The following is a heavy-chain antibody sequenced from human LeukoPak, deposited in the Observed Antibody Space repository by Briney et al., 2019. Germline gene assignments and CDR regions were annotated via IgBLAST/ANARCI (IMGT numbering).Heavy chain of an antibody. V-gene: IGHV1-46*01. Sequence: ASVKVSCKESGYTFTSYYMHWVRQAPGQGLEWMGIINPSGGSTSYAQKFQGRVTMTRDMSTSTVYMELSSLRSEDTAVYYCARVKGGGSGSYPFDYWGQGTLVTVSS. CDR3: ARVKGGGSGSYPFDY. CDR1: GYTFTSYY. CDR2: INPSGGST. D-gene: IGHD3-10*01. J-gene: IGHJ4*02.